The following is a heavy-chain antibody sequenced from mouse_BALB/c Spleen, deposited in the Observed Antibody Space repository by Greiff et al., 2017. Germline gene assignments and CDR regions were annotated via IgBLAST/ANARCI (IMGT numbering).Heavy chain of an antibody. D-gene: IGHD2-14*01. V-gene: IGHV2-9*02. CDR2: IWAGGST. Sequence: VKVVESGPGLVAPSQSLSITCTVSGFSLTSYGVHWVRQPPGKGLEWLGVIWAGGSTNYNSALMSRLSISKDNSKSQVFLKMNSLQTDDTAMYYGARGGYDGMDYWGQGTSVTVSA. J-gene: IGHJ4*01. CDR1: GFSLTSYG. CDR3: ARGGYDGMDY.